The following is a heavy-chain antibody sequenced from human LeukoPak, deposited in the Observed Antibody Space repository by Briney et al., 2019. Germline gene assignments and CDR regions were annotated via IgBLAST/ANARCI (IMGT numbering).Heavy chain of an antibody. Sequence: PGGSLRLSCTASGFTFGDYLMSWFRQAPGKGLEWVSGISGSGDNTYYADSVKGRFTIPRDNSKNTLYLQMNSLRAEDTAVYYCAKGSGYDTDFDYWGQGTLVTVSS. J-gene: IGHJ4*02. CDR2: ISGSGDNT. CDR3: AKGSGYDTDFDY. D-gene: IGHD3-9*01. V-gene: IGHV3-23*01. CDR1: GFTFGDYL.